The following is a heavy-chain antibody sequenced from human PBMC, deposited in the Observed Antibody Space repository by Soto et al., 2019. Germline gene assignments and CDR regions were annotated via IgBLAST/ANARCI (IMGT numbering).Heavy chain of an antibody. CDR1: GFTFSSYE. CDR3: ARSLSAAGFYYYGMDV. J-gene: IGHJ6*02. Sequence: PGGSLRLSCAASGFTFSSYEMNWVRQAPGKGLEWISFISDNGGTMYYADSVKGRFTISRGNARNSLYLQMNSLRAEDTAVYYCARSLSAAGFYYYGMDVWGQGTTVTVSS. CDR2: ISDNGGTM. D-gene: IGHD6-13*01. V-gene: IGHV3-48*03.